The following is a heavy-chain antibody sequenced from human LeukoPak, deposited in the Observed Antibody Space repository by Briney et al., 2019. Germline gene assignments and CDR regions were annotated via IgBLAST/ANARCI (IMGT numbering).Heavy chain of an antibody. D-gene: IGHD6-13*01. CDR1: VGSFSDYY. V-gene: IGHV4-34*01. Sequence: SETLSLTCAVSVGSFSDYYWSWIREPPGKGLEWIGEINHSGSTNYNPSLKSRVTISVDTSKNQFSLKLSSVTAADTAVYYCARVDSSSWYNFDYWGQGTLVTVSS. CDR3: ARVDSSSWYNFDY. CDR2: INHSGST. J-gene: IGHJ4*02.